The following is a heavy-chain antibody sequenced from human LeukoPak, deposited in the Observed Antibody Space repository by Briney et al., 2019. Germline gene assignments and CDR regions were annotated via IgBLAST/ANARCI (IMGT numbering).Heavy chain of an antibody. CDR1: GFTFSSYG. CDR2: TWYDGSNK. J-gene: IGHJ4*02. Sequence: GGSLRLSCAASGFTFSSYGMHWVRQAPGRGLEWVAVTWYDGSNKYYADSVKGRFTISRDNSKNTLYLQMNSLRAEGTAVYYCARDRGLYSGYDLSYFDYWGQGTLVTVSS. V-gene: IGHV3-33*01. CDR3: ARDRGLYSGYDLSYFDY. D-gene: IGHD5-12*01.